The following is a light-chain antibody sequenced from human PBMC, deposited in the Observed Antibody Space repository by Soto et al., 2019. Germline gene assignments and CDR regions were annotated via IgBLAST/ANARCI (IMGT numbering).Light chain of an antibody. CDR2: DVS. V-gene: IGLV2-14*01. Sequence: QSALTQPASVSGSPGQSITISCTGTSSDVGGYNYVSWYQQHPGEAPKLMIYDVSNRPSGVSNRFSGSKSGNTASLTISGLQAEDEADYYCSSYTGSSTLVVFGGGTKLTVL. CDR3: SSYTGSSTLVV. J-gene: IGLJ2*01. CDR1: SSDVGGYNY.